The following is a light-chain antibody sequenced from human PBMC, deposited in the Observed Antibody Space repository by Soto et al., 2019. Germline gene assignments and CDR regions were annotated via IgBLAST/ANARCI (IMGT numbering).Light chain of an antibody. J-gene: IGLJ2*01. V-gene: IGLV2-14*03. CDR2: DVT. CDR3: SSHTSSFSLV. Sequence: QSVLTQPASMSGSPGQSITISCTGSSSDVAWYQQHPGKAPKLILYDVTNRPSGISDRFSGSKSGNTASLTISGLQAEDEAHYYCSSHTSSFSLVFGGGTQLTVL. CDR1: SSD.